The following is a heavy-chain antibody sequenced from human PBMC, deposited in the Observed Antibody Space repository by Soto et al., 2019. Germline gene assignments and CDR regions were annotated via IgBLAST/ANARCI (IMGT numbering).Heavy chain of an antibody. CDR1: GGSISSYY. Sequence: QVQLQESGPGLVKPSETLSLSCTVSGGSISSYYWSWFRQSPGKRMEWIGYVHNSWGSSYNPSLPSRVAISLDTSKSQFSLKVTSVSATDTAVYYCARQGFGPLHGLVDVWGQGTTVTVSS. D-gene: IGHD3-10*01. CDR3: ARQGFGPLHGLVDV. J-gene: IGHJ6*02. CDR2: VHNSWGS. V-gene: IGHV4-59*08.